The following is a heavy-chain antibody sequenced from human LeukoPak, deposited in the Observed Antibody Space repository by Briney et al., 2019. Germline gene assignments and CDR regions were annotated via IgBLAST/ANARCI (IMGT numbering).Heavy chain of an antibody. CDR2: IYFSGST. Sequence: RTSETLSLTCTVSGVSISSYYWTWIRQPPGKGLEWIGYIYFSGSTNYNPSLKSRVTISVDTSKNQFSLKLSSVTAADTAVYYCARTEESGYSYGYFGYYYYMDVWGKGTTVTVSS. CDR1: GVSISSYY. D-gene: IGHD5-18*01. CDR3: ARTEESGYSYGYFGYYYYMDV. V-gene: IGHV4-59*01. J-gene: IGHJ6*03.